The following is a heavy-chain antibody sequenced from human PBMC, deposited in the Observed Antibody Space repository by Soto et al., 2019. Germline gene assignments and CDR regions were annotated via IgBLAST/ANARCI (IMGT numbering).Heavy chain of an antibody. D-gene: IGHD4-17*01. V-gene: IGHV3-23*01. Sequence: EVQLLESGGGLVQPGGSLRLSCAASGVTFSSYAMSWVRQAPGKGLEWVSIISGSGGTTYYADSVKGRFTISRDNSRNTMYLQMNILRAEDTAVYYCAKAPVRTAQGSVFDYWGQGTLVTVSS. CDR1: GVTFSSYA. J-gene: IGHJ4*02. CDR3: AKAPVRTAQGSVFDY. CDR2: ISGSGGTT.